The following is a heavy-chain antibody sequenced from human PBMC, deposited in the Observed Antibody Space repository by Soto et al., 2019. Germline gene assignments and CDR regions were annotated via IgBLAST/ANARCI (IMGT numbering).Heavy chain of an antibody. CDR1: GFTFSSYW. CDR3: ASGWLQSHFDY. V-gene: IGHV3-7*01. Sequence: GESLKISCAASGFTFSSYWMSWVRQAPGKGLEWVANIKQDGSEKYYVDSVKGRFTISRDNAKNSLYLQMNSLRAEDTAVYYCASGWLQSHFDYWGQGTLVTVSS. D-gene: IGHD5-12*01. J-gene: IGHJ4*02. CDR2: IKQDGSEK.